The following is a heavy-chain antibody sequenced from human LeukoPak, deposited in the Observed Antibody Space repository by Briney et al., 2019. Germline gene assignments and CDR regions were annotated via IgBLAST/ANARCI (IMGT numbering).Heavy chain of an antibody. CDR3: ARRNYDYGIDY. V-gene: IGHV4-59*01. CDR2: IYYSGST. CDR1: GGSISRYY. Sequence: SETLSLTCTVSGGSISRYYWSWIRQPPGKGLEWIGYIYYSGSTNYNPSLKSRVTISVDTSKNQFSLKLSSVTVADTAVYYCARRNYDYGIDYWGQGTLVTVSS. D-gene: IGHD4-17*01. J-gene: IGHJ4*02.